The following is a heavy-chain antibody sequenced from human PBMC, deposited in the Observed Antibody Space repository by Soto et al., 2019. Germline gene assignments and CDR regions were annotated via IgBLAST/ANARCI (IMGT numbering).Heavy chain of an antibody. CDR3: ARNIVAGGYGYELNY. V-gene: IGHV1-46*01. CDR1: GYTFTSYY. CDR2: INPSGGST. J-gene: IGHJ4*02. Sequence: GASVKVSCKASGYTFTSYYMHWVRQAPGQGLEWMGIINPSGGSTSYAQKFQGRVTMTRDTSTSTVYMELSSLRSEDTAVYYCARNIVAGGYGYELNYWGQGTLVTVSS. D-gene: IGHD5-18*01.